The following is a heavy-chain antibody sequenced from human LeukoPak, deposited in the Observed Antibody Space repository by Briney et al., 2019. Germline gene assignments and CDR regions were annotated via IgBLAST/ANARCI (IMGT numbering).Heavy chain of an antibody. CDR2: INPNSGGT. J-gene: IGHJ4*02. V-gene: IGHV1-2*02. Sequence: GASVKVSCTASGYTFTGYYMHWVRQAPGQGLEWMGWINPNSGGTNYAQKFQGRVTMTRDTSISTAYMELSRLRSDDTAVYYCARSYYGSGSYYISLFYWGQGTLVTVSS. D-gene: IGHD3-10*01. CDR3: ARSYYGSGSYYISLFY. CDR1: GYTFTGYY.